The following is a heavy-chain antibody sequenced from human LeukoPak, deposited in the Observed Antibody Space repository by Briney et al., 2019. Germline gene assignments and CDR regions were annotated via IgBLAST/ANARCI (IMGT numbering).Heavy chain of an antibody. D-gene: IGHD2-15*01. CDR2: IKQDGSGK. V-gene: IGHV3-7*01. Sequence: GGSLRLSCAASGFTFSSYWMSWVRQAPGKGLEWVANIKQDGSGKYYVDSVKGRFTISRDNAKNSLYLQMNSLRAEDTAVYYCARGEDVVVVAGAFGYWGQGTLVTVSS. J-gene: IGHJ4*02. CDR3: ARGEDVVVVAGAFGY. CDR1: GFTFSSYW.